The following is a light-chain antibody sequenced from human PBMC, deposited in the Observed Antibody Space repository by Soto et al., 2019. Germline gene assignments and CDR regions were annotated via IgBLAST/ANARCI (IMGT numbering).Light chain of an antibody. J-gene: IGLJ1*01. CDR3: AAWDDSLSYV. CDR2: SNN. Sequence: QSVLTQPPSASGTPGQRGTISCSGSSSNIGSNTVTWYQQLPGTAPKLLIYSNNQRPSGVPDRFSGSKSGTSASLAISGLQSDHEPDYSCAAWDDSLSYVFGTGTKVTV. CDR1: SSNIGSNT. V-gene: IGLV1-44*01.